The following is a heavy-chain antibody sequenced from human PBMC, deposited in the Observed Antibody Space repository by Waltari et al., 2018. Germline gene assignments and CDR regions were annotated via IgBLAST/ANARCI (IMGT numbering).Heavy chain of an antibody. CDR2: VDPEDGET. J-gene: IGHJ4*02. Sequence: EVQLVQSGAEVKTPGATVKISCQASGYTFTDYYMPWVPQPPGKGLEWMGRVDPEDGETIYAEKFKGRVTITADTSTDTAYMELSSLRSEETAVYYCATGREWERPYFDYWGQGTLVTVSS. D-gene: IGHD1-26*01. V-gene: IGHV1-69-2*01. CDR3: ATGREWERPYFDY. CDR1: GYTFTDYY.